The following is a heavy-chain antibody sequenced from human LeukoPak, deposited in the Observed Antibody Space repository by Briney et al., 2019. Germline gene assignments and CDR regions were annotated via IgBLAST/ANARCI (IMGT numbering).Heavy chain of an antibody. CDR2: ITSSGRST. J-gene: IGHJ4*02. V-gene: IGHV3-11*01. CDR3: TRGPDYGDPD. CDR1: GFSFSDHY. Sequence: GGSLRLSCTASGFSFSDHYMTWMRQAPGKGLEWISYITSSGRSTDYADSVKGRFIISRDNAMNSLFRQMSSLRVDDTAVYYCTRGPDYGDPDWGQGTLVTVSS. D-gene: IGHD2-21*01.